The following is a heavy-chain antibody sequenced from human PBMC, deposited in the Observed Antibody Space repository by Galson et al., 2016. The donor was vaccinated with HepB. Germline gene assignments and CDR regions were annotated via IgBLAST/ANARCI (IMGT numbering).Heavy chain of an antibody. CDR1: AGTFKNYA. Sequence: SLRLSCAVSAGTFKNYAMHWVRQAPGKGLEWVAAISGSGGRTSYDDSVRGRFTISSDNSKNTLFLRMNSVGVEDTAVYFCAKSGFFGELDKWGQGNGVVVSS. CDR3: AKSGFFGELDK. CDR2: ISGSGGRT. J-gene: IGHJ4*02. D-gene: IGHD3-10*01. V-gene: IGHV3-23*01.